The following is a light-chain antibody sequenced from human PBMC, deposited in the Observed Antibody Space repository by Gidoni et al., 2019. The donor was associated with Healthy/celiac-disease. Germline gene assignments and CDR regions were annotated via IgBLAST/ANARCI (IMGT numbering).Light chain of an antibody. V-gene: IGKV3-15*01. J-gene: IGKJ1*01. CDR1: QSVSSN. Sequence: EIVMTQSPATLSVSPGERATLSCRASQSVSSNLAWYQQNPGQAPRLLIYGASTRATGIPARFSGSGSGTELTLTISSLQSEDFAVYYCQQYNNWPQTFGQGTKVEIK. CDR2: GAS. CDR3: QQYNNWPQT.